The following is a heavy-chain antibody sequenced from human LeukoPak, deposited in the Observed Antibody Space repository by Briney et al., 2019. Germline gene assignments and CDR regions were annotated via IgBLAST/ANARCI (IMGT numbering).Heavy chain of an antibody. V-gene: IGHV4-59*01. CDR3: ARGGSHYDVFDI. J-gene: IGHJ3*02. CDR2: IYYSGST. Sequence: PSETLSLTCTVSGGSITYYYLSWIRQPPGKGLEWIGYIYYSGSTNYNPSLKSRVTISVDTSKNQFSLKLSSMTAADTAVYYCARGGSHYDVFDIWGQGTMVTVSS. CDR1: GGSITYYY. D-gene: IGHD1-26*01.